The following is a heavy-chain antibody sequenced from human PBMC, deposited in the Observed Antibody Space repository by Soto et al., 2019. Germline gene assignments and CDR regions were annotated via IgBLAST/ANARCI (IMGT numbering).Heavy chain of an antibody. CDR1: GFNFNVYS. D-gene: IGHD5-12*01. CDR3: ARDRGSEVFDS. CDR2: ISSSSNYI. Sequence: PGGSLRLSCAASGFNFNVYSMNWVRQAPGKGLEWISSISSSSNYIHYRDSVRGRFTISRDNAKNSLYLQLGSLRVEDTAVYFCARDRGSEVFDSWGQGTLVTV. J-gene: IGHJ5*01. V-gene: IGHV3-21*01.